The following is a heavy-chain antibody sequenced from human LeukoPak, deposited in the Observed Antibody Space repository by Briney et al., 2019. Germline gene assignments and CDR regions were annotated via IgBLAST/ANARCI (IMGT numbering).Heavy chain of an antibody. CDR1: GDSISSYY. CDR3: ATYTYFYNSSGYYWGTYFDY. J-gene: IGHJ4*01. Sequence: SETLSLTCTVSGDSISSYYWSWLRQPPGKGLEWVGYIYYSGSTNYNPSLKSRVTISVDTSKNQFSLRLSSVTAADTAVYYCATYTYFYNSSGYYWGTYFDYWGQGTLVTVSS. D-gene: IGHD3-22*01. V-gene: IGHV4-59*08. CDR2: IYYSGST.